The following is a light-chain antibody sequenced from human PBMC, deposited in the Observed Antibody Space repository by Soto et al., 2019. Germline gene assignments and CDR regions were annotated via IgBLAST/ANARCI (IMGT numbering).Light chain of an antibody. V-gene: IGKV3-11*01. CDR1: QSVRSY. CDR2: DAS. CDR3: QQRTNWPSST. Sequence: EIVLTQSPATLSLFPGERATLSCRASQSVRSYLAWYQQKPGQAPRLLIHDASSRATGIPARFSGSGSGTDFTLTISSLEPEDFAVYYCQQRTNWPSSTFGQGTRLEIK. J-gene: IGKJ5*01.